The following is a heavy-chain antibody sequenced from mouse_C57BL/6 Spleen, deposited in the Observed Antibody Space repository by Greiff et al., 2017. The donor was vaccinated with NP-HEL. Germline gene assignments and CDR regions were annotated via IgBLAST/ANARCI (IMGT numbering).Heavy chain of an antibody. CDR2: IYPRSGNT. CDR1: GYTFTSYG. CDR3: ARQNLQAY. V-gene: IGHV1-81*01. D-gene: IGHD2-1*01. Sequence: QVQLQQSGAELARPGASVKLSCKASGYTFTSYGISWVKQRTGQGLEWIGEIYPRSGNTYYNEKFKGKATLTADKSSSTAYMELRSLTSEDSAVYFCARQNLQAYWGQGTLVTVSA. J-gene: IGHJ3*01.